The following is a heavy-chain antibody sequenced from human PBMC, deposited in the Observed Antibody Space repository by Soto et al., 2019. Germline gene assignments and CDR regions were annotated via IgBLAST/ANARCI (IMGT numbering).Heavy chain of an antibody. CDR2: IKTNTEGGTT. D-gene: IGHD2-15*01. CDR3: TTGSVEGV. J-gene: IGHJ6*02. V-gene: IGHV3-15*07. CDR1: GLTISNAW. Sequence: EVQLVESGGGFIYPGGSLRLSCAASGLTISNAWMNWVRQAPGKGLEWVGRIKTNTEGGTTDYAAAVKGRFTVSRDDLENTLYLQMHSLRTKDTSVYYCTTGSVEGVWGQGTTVTVSS.